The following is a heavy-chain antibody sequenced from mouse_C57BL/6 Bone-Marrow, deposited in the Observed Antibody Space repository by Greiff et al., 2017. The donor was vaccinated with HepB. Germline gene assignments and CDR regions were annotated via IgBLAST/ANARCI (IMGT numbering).Heavy chain of an antibody. CDR1: GFTFSNYW. CDR2: IRLKSDNYAT. Sequence: DVMLVESGGGLVQPGGSMKLSCVASGFTFSNYWMNWVRQSPEKGLEWVAQIRLKSDNYATHYAESVKGRFTISRDDSKSSVYLQMNNLRAEDTGIYYCSYYSNYFDYWGQGTTLTVSS. J-gene: IGHJ2*01. D-gene: IGHD2-5*01. CDR3: SYYSNYFDY. V-gene: IGHV6-3*01.